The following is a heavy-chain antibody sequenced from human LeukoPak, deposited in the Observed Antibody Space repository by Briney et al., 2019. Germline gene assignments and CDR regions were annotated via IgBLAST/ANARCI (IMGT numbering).Heavy chain of an antibody. CDR2: ISGSGGST. Sequence: GGSLRLSSAASGFTFSSYAMSWVRQAPGKGLEWVSAISGSGGSTYYADSVKGRFTISRDNSKNTLYLQMNSLRAEDTAVYYCAKARGFLEWLLSPFDYWGQGTLVTVSS. V-gene: IGHV3-23*01. CDR3: AKARGFLEWLLSPFDY. J-gene: IGHJ4*02. D-gene: IGHD3-3*01. CDR1: GFTFSSYA.